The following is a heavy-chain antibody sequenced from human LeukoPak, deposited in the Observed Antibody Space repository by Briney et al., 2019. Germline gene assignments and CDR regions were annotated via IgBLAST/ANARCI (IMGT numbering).Heavy chain of an antibody. CDR1: RYTFTGYY. V-gene: IGHV1-2*02. D-gene: IGHD3-10*01. J-gene: IGHJ4*02. CDR2: INPNNGGT. Sequence: ASVKVSCKTSRYTFTGYYMHWVRQAPGQGLEWMGWINPNNGGTKYAQNFQGRVTMTRDTSISTAYMELDRLRFDDTAVYYCARDSGEVPDYWGQGTLVTVSS. CDR3: ARDSGEVPDY.